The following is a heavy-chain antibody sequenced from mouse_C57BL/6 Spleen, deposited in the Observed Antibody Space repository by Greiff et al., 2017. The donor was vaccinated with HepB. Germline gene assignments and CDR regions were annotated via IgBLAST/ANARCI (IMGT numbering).Heavy chain of an antibody. V-gene: IGHV1-54*01. CDR2: INPGSGGT. Sequence: VQLQQSGAELVRPGTSVKVSCKASGYAFTNYLIEWVKQRPGQGLEWIGVINPGSGGTNYNEKFKGKATLTADKSSSTAYMQLSSLTSEDSAVYFCARGPTDYAMDCWGQGTSVTVSS. CDR1: GYAFTNYL. CDR3: ARGPTDYAMDC. J-gene: IGHJ4*01.